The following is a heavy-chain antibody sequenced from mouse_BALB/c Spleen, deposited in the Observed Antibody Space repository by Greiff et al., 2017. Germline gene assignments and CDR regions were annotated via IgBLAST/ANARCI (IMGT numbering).Heavy chain of an antibody. J-gene: IGHJ2*01. CDR2: IWGDGST. V-gene: IGHV2-6-7*01. CDR3: DRGGLYYGPYYLDD. Sequence: VQVVESGPGLVAPSQSLSITCTVSGFSLTGYGVNWVRQPPGKGLEWLGMIWGDGSTDYNSALKSRLSISKENSKHQVFLKMNSLQTDDTARYYWDRGGLYYGPYYLDDWGQGTTLTVSS. D-gene: IGHD1-2*01. CDR1: GFSLTGYG.